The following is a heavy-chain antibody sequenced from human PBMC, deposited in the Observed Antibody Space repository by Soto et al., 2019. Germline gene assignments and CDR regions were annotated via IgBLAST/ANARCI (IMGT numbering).Heavy chain of an antibody. CDR3: ARRGDSGYDYFDY. V-gene: IGHV5-51*01. CDR2: IYPGDSDT. CDR1: GYSFASYW. J-gene: IGHJ4*02. Sequence: EFLKSAVKGSGYSFASYWIGLVRRMPGKGLEWVGIIYPGDSDTRYSPSFQGQVTISADKSIGTAYLQWSSLKASDTAMYYCARRGDSGYDYFDYWGQGTQVTVSS. D-gene: IGHD5-12*01.